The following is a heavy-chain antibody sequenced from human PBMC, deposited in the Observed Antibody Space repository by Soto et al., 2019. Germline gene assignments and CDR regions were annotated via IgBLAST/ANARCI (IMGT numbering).Heavy chain of an antibody. CDR3: ATWHEREHAYDV. CDR2: LYDVDGS. V-gene: IGHV3-53*01. D-gene: IGHD1-1*01. J-gene: IGHJ3*01. CDR1: GLTVSGKKY. Sequence: DVQLVESGGGLMQPGESLRLSCAASGLTVSGKKYVAWVRQAPGKGLEWGSALYDVDGSFYSDSVKGRFTTSSDSSKTTVYLQMNDLRPADTAVYYCATWHEREHAYDVWGQGTTVTVSS.